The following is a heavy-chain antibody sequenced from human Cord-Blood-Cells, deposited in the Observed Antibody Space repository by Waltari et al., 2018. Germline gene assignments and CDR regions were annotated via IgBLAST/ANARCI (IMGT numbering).Heavy chain of an antibody. D-gene: IGHD3-3*01. CDR3: ARDFAFNDY. CDR2: ISRSSSYI. Sequence: EVQLVESGGGLVKPGGSLRLSCAASGFTFSSYSMNWVRQAPGKGLEWVSAISRSSSYIYYADSVKGRFTISRDNAKNSLYLQMNSLRAEDTAVYYCARDFAFNDYWGQGTLVTVSS. V-gene: IGHV3-21*01. CDR1: GFTFSSYS. J-gene: IGHJ4*02.